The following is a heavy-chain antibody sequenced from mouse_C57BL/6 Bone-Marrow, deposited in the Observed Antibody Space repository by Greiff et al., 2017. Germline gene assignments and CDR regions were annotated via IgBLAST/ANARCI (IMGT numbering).Heavy chain of an antibody. V-gene: IGHV2-5*01. J-gene: IGHJ3*01. CDR2: IWRGGST. CDR3: AKPFDYGGTWFAY. Sequence: VQLQQSGPGLVQPSQSLSITCTVSGFSLTSYGVHWVRQSPGKGLEWLGVIWRGGSTDYNAAFMSRLSNTKDNSKSQVFFKMNSLQADDTAIYYCAKPFDYGGTWFAYWGQGTLVTVSA. CDR1: GFSLTSYG. D-gene: IGHD2-4*01.